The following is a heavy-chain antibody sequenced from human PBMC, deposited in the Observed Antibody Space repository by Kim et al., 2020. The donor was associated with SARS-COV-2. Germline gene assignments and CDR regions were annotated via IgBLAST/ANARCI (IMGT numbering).Heavy chain of an antibody. CDR3: ARDYGQQLANWFDP. J-gene: IGHJ5*02. CDR2: ISSSSSYI. Sequence: GGSLRLSCAASGFTFSSYSMNWVRQAPGKGLEWVSSISSSSSYIYYADSVKGRFTISRDNAKNSLYLQMNSLRAEDTAVYYCARDYGQQLANWFDPWGQGTLVTVSS. V-gene: IGHV3-21*01. D-gene: IGHD6-13*01. CDR1: GFTFSSYS.